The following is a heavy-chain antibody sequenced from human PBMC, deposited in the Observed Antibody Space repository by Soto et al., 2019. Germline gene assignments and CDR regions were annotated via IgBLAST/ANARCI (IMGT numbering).Heavy chain of an antibody. Sequence: EVQLVESGGGLVQPGGSLRLSCAASGFTFSSYWMHWVRQAPGKGLVWVSRINSDGSSTSYADSVKGRFTISRDNVKKTLYLQMNSLQAEDTAVYYCASPRRRYYDSSGYYYEYYFDYWGQGTLVTVSS. CDR2: INSDGSST. V-gene: IGHV3-74*01. CDR3: ASPRRRYYDSSGYYYEYYFDY. CDR1: GFTFSSYW. J-gene: IGHJ4*02. D-gene: IGHD3-22*01.